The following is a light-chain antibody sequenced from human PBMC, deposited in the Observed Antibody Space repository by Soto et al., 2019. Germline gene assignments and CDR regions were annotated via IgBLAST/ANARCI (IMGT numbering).Light chain of an antibody. CDR3: QQYDNLPIT. CDR2: DAS. Sequence: DFQMTQSPSSVSASVGDRVTITCQASHDIANYLNWYQQKPGKAPKLLIYDASTLETGVPSRFSGSVSGTHFTFTISSLQPEDIATYYCQQYDNLPITFGQGTRLEIK. CDR1: HDIANY. J-gene: IGKJ5*01. V-gene: IGKV1-33*01.